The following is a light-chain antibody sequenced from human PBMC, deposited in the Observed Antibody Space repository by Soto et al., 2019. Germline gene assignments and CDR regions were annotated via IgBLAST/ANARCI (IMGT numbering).Light chain of an antibody. V-gene: IGKV3-20*01. CDR3: QQYGSYPPT. J-gene: IGKJ1*01. CDR1: QNIISHY. Sequence: DIVLTQAPGTLSLSPGARANLCCTASQNIISHYVAWYQQKPGQAPRLLIYSASTRATGIPARFSGSGSGTDFTLTISRLEPEDFALYYCQQYGSYPPTFGQGTKVDIK. CDR2: SAS.